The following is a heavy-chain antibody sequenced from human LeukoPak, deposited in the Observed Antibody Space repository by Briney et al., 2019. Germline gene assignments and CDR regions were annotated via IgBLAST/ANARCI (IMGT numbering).Heavy chain of an antibody. CDR3: AKGYDILTGFDY. CDR1: GYTFTSYG. Sequence: ASVKVSCKASGYTFTSYGISWVRQAPGQGLECVGWISAYNGNTNYAQKLQGRVTMTTDTSTSTAYMELRSLRSDDTAVYYCAKGYDILTGFDYWGQGTLVTVSS. J-gene: IGHJ4*02. V-gene: IGHV1-18*01. D-gene: IGHD3-9*01. CDR2: ISAYNGNT.